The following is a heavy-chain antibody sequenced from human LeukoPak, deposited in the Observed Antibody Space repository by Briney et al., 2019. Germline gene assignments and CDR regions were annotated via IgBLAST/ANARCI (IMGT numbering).Heavy chain of an antibody. J-gene: IGHJ4*02. V-gene: IGHV3-30*18. Sequence: PGGSLRLSCAASGFTFSSYGMHWVRQAPGKGLEWVAVISYDGSNKYYADSVKGRFTISRDSSKNTLYLQMNSLRAEDTAVYYCAKAYYGELDYWGQGTLVTVSS. CDR2: ISYDGSNK. CDR1: GFTFSSYG. D-gene: IGHD3-22*01. CDR3: AKAYYGELDY.